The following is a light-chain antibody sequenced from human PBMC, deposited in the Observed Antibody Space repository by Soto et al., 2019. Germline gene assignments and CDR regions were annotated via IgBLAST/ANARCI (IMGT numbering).Light chain of an antibody. V-gene: IGLV1-44*01. J-gene: IGLJ2*01. CDR3: AVWDDSLNGVV. Sequence: QAVLTQPPSASGTPGQRVTISCSGSSSNIASNTVNWYQQLPGTAPKVLMYTDNQRPSGVPDRFSGSKSGTSASLAISGLQSEDEADYYCAVWDDSLNGVVFGGGTKLTV. CDR2: TDN. CDR1: SSNIASNT.